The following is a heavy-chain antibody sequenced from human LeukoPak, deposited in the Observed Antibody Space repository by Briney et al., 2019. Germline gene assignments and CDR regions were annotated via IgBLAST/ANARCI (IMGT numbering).Heavy chain of an antibody. D-gene: IGHD1-26*01. Sequence: SETLSLTCGVSGGSISSTNWWTWVRQPPGEGLEWIGEVHLSGRTNYNPSLESRVTMSVDMSENHISLKLTSVTAADTAVYYCARGGHGAADQWGQGTLVTVSS. CDR3: ARGGHGAADQ. CDR2: VHLSGRT. J-gene: IGHJ5*02. V-gene: IGHV4-4*02. CDR1: GGSISSTNW.